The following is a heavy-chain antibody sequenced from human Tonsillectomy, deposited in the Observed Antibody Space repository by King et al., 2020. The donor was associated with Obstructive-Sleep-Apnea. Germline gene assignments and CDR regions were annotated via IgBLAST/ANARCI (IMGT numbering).Heavy chain of an antibody. J-gene: IGHJ4*02. D-gene: IGHD3-22*01. CDR2: IYPGDSDT. CDR3: ARGAYYYDSRGYFPNFDY. Sequence: EQLVQSGAEVKKPGESLKIYCKGSGYSFTSYWIGWVRQMPGKGLEWMGIIYPGDSDTRYSPSFQGQVTISADKSISTAYLQWSSLKASDTAMYYCARGAYYYDSRGYFPNFDYWGQGTLVTVSS. V-gene: IGHV5-51*01. CDR1: GYSFTSYW.